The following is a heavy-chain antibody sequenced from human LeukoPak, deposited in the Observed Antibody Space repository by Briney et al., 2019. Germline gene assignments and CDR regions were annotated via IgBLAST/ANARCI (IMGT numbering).Heavy chain of an antibody. CDR3: ARVVNSAVPLDASDI. D-gene: IGHD6-13*01. Sequence: ASVKVSCKASGYTFTSYYMHWVRQAPGQGLEWMGIINPSGGSTSYAQKFQGRVTMTRDMSTSTVYMELSSLRSEDTAVYYCARVVNSAVPLDASDIWGQGTMVTVSS. CDR1: GYTFTSYY. J-gene: IGHJ3*02. V-gene: IGHV1-46*01. CDR2: INPSGGST.